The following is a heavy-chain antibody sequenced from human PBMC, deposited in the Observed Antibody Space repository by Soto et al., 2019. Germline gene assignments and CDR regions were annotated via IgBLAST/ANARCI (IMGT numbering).Heavy chain of an antibody. CDR2: ISHDRSNK. CDR1: GFIFSDYG. D-gene: IGHD5-12*01. Sequence: LRLSCVASGFIFSDYGMHWVRQAPGKGLEWVAVISHDRSNKFFADSVKGRFTISRDNSKNTLYLQMNSLGAEDTAVYYCAKEWSGYDKAWFDWGQGTLVTVSS. V-gene: IGHV3-30*18. CDR3: AKEWSGYDKAWFD. J-gene: IGHJ4*02.